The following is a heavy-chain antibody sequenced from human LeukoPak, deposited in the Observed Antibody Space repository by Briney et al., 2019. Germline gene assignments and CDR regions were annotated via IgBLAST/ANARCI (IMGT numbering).Heavy chain of an antibody. V-gene: IGHV1-2*02. CDR1: GYTFTVYY. J-gene: IGHJ4*02. Sequence: ASVTVSFTASGYTFTVYYMHWVRQAPGQGLEWMGWINPNSGGTNYAQKFQGRVTMTRDTSISTAYMELSRLRSDDTAVYYCARIPSVVPAAIPIDYWGQGTLVTVSS. D-gene: IGHD2-2*02. CDR2: INPNSGGT. CDR3: ARIPSVVPAAIPIDY.